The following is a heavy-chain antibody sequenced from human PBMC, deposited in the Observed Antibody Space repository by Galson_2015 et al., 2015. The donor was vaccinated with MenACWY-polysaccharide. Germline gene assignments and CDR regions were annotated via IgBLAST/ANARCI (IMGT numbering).Heavy chain of an antibody. D-gene: IGHD3-16*01. Sequence: TLSLTCTVSGDSITSGGYFWSWIRQHPGKGLEWIASISYDGGTYYNPSLKSRVTISVDTPKNQFSLKLNSVTAADTAVYYCARGGRAVSNRNWFDPWGQGTLVTVPS. CDR2: ISYDGGT. J-gene: IGHJ5*02. CDR1: GDSITSGGYF. CDR3: ARGGRAVSNRNWFDP. V-gene: IGHV4-31*03.